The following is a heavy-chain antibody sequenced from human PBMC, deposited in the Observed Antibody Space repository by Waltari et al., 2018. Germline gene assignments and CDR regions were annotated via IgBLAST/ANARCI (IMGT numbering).Heavy chain of an antibody. D-gene: IGHD3-3*01. CDR3: ARDRYDFWSGYLDY. CDR1: GGSISSHY. Sequence: QVQLQESGPGLVKPSETRSLTCTVSGGSISSHYWSWVRQPPGKGLEWIGYIYYSGCTNYNPSLKSRVTISVDTSKNQFSLKLSSVTAADTAVYYCARDRYDFWSGYLDYWGQGTLVTVSS. V-gene: IGHV4-59*11. J-gene: IGHJ4*02. CDR2: IYYSGCT.